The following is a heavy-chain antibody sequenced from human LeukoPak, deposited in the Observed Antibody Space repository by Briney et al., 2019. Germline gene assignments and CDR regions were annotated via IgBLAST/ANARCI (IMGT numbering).Heavy chain of an antibody. CDR1: GASISSAGYY. CDR2: IYYSGST. J-gene: IGHJ6*02. V-gene: IGHV4-61*08. Sequence: SQTLSLTCSVSGASISSAGYYWSWIRQPPGKGLEWIGYIYYSGSTNYNPSLKSRVTISVDTSKNQFSLKLSSVTAADTAVYYCARVKYGDYGYYYYGMDVWGQGTTVTVSS. CDR3: ARVKYGDYGYYYYGMDV. D-gene: IGHD4-17*01.